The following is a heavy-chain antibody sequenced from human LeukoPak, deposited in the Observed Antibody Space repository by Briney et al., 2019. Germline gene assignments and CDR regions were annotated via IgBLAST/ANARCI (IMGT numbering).Heavy chain of an antibody. Sequence: GRSLRLSCAASGFTFDDYAMHWVRQAPGKGLEWVSGISWNSGSIGYADSVKGRFTISRGNAKNSLYLQMNSLRAEDTALYYCAKASYDILTASDFDYWGQGTLVTVSS. J-gene: IGHJ4*02. D-gene: IGHD3-9*01. CDR2: ISWNSGSI. V-gene: IGHV3-9*01. CDR3: AKASYDILTASDFDY. CDR1: GFTFDDYA.